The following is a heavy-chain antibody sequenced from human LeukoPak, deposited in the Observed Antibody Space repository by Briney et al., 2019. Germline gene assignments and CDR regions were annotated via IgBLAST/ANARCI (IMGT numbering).Heavy chain of an antibody. CDR1: GGSISSYY. Sequence: SETLSLTCTVPGGSISSYYWSWIRQPPGKGLEWIGYIYYSGSTNYNPSLKSRVTISVDTSKNQFSLKLSSVTAADTAVYYCARDAVPGGTVTNNWFDPWGQGTLVTVSS. CDR3: ARDAVPGGTVTNNWFDP. V-gene: IGHV4-59*01. CDR2: IYYSGST. J-gene: IGHJ5*02. D-gene: IGHD4-17*01.